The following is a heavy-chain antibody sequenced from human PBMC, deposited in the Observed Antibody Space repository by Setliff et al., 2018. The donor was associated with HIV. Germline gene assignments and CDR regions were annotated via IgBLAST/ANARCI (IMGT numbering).Heavy chain of an antibody. Sequence: ETLSLTCSVSGGSISNRHYYWGWIRQPPGKGLEWLGSIYHSGSTYYNPSLESRVTISIDTSNHQFSLKLSSVTPADTAVYFCARGTAPRRGTNYGGNYPLDYWGQGTLVTVSS. V-gene: IGHV4-39*07. D-gene: IGHD4-17*01. CDR1: GGSISNRHYY. CDR3: ARGTAPRRGTNYGGNYPLDY. CDR2: IYHSGST. J-gene: IGHJ4*02.